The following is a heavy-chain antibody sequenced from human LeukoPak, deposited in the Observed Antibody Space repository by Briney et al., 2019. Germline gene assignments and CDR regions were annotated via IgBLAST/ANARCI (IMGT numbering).Heavy chain of an antibody. J-gene: IGHJ4*02. Sequence: QPGGSLRLSCVASGFTFTNYAINWVRQAPGKGLDWVSGISGGGEITFYSQSVKGRCTTSRDNSKYTVFLEMNSLRAEDTAVYYCAKDRSIAVADGNDYWGQGTLVTVSS. CDR3: AKDRSIAVADGNDY. CDR1: GFTFTNYA. CDR2: ISGGGEIT. D-gene: IGHD6-19*01. V-gene: IGHV3-23*01.